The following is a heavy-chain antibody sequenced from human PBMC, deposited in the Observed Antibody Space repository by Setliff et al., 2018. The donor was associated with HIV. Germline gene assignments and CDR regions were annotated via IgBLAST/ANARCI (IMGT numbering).Heavy chain of an antibody. Sequence: SETLSLTCNVSGGSISTYYWGWIRQPPGKGLEWIGNIHYGGYFWYSPSLKSRVTISVDTSKNQFSLKLSSVTAADTAVYYCARPALGIGGGSRFDNWGQGIRVTVSS. CDR1: GGSISTYY. CDR2: IHYGGYF. D-gene: IGHD3-16*01. V-gene: IGHV4-39*01. CDR3: ARPALGIGGGSRFDN. J-gene: IGHJ4*02.